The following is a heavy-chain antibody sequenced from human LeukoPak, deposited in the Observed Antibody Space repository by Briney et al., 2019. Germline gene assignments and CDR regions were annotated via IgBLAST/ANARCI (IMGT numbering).Heavy chain of an antibody. CDR2: IKQDGSER. V-gene: IGHV3-7*01. J-gene: IGHJ4*02. CDR1: GVSMSVYW. D-gene: IGHD3-22*01. CDR3: ARDWGAYYHFFDY. Sequence: GGSLRLSCEASGVSMSVYWMSWVRQAPGKGLEWGGNIKQDGSERNYVDSVKGRFTISRDNAKKSLYLQMDSLRAEDAAVYYCARDWGAYYHFFDYWGQGTLVTVSS.